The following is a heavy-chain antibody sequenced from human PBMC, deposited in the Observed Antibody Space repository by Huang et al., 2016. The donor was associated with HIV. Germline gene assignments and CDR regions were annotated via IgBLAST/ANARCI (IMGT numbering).Heavy chain of an antibody. V-gene: IGHV3-23*01. CDR2: ISDSGGKT. J-gene: IGHJ6*02. CDR1: GFTFSNYA. Sequence: EVLLLESGGGLVQPGGSLRLSCSSSGFTFSNYAMSWVRQAPGKGLEWVSAISDSGGKTYYAESVKGRFIISRDNSKNTVYLQMNSLRAEDTAVYYCAKGETTGVSPFFYYGMDVWGQGTTVTVSS. D-gene: IGHD4-17*01. CDR3: AKGETTGVSPFFYYGMDV.